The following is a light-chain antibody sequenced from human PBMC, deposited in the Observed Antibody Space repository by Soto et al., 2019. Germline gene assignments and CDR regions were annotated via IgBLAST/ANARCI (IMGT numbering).Light chain of an antibody. CDR2: DAS. Sequence: EIVMTQSPATLSVSPGERAALSCRASQSVSSNLAWYQQKPGQAPRLLIYDASNRATGIPARFSGSGSGTDYTLTISSLQSEDFAVYYCQQYNKWPPITFGQGTKVDIK. J-gene: IGKJ1*01. V-gene: IGKV3D-15*01. CDR1: QSVSSN. CDR3: QQYNKWPPIT.